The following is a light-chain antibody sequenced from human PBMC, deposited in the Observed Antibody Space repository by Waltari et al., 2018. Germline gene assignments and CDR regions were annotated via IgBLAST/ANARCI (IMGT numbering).Light chain of an antibody. J-gene: IGLJ2*01. V-gene: IGLV3-19*01. CDR3: HSRGSRSTRF. CDR1: SLRRYY. Sequence: SSELTQDPTVSVALGQTVRITCQGDSLRRYYPSWYQQRPGQAPILVFYGQSSRPAGIPDRFSGSISGNTASLTIPWAQAEDEADYYCHSRGSRSTRFFGGGTKLTV. CDR2: GQS.